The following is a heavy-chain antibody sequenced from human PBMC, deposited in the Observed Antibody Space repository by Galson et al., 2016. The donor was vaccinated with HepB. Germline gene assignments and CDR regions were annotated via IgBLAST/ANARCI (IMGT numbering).Heavy chain of an antibody. CDR2: IYAGNSDT. J-gene: IGHJ4*02. CDR1: GYNFSRHC. V-gene: IGHV5-51*01. D-gene: IGHD6-13*01. CDR3: ARPSYDPLTAHHTPLGGSSSWYLDY. Sequence: QSGAEVKKPGESLKISCKGSGYNFSRHCIGWVRQMSGKGLEWMGIIYAGNSDTRYSPSFQGQVTISVDTSISTAYLQWSSLKASDTAMYYCARPSYDPLTAHHTPLGGSSSWYLDYWGQGTHVTVSS.